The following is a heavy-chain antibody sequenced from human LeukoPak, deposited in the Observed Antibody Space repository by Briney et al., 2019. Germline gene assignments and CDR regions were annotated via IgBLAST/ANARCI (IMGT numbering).Heavy chain of an antibody. CDR1: GGSMSTYY. CDR3: ARVYYSNSYDYWYFDL. V-gene: IGHV4-59*01. D-gene: IGHD6-13*01. J-gene: IGHJ2*01. CDR2: IYYSGST. Sequence: SETLSLTCTVSGGSMSTYYWSWIRQPPGKGLEWIGYIYYSGSTNYNPSLKSRVIISVDTSKNQFSLKLSSVTAADTAVYYCARVYYSNSYDYWYFDLWGRGTLVTVSS.